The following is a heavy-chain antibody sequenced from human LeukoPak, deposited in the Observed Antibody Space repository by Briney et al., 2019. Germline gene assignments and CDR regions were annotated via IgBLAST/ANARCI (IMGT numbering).Heavy chain of an antibody. CDR2: IYYSGST. CDR1: GGSMSSYY. Sequence: SETLSLTCTVSGGSMSSYYWSWIRQPPGKGLEWIGYIYYSGSTKYNPSLKSRVTLSVDTSKNQFSLNLRSVTAADTAVYYCAADILRIAVAGTKPLYYFDYWGQGTLVTVSS. V-gene: IGHV4-59*08. J-gene: IGHJ4*02. CDR3: AADILRIAVAGTKPLYYFDY. D-gene: IGHD6-19*01.